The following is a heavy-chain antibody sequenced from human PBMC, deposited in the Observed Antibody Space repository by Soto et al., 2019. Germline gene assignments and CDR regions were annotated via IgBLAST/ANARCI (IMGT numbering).Heavy chain of an antibody. V-gene: IGHV1-18*01. CDR1: GYTFTGYG. Sequence: QVQLVQSGGEVKKPGASVKVSCKASGYTFTGYGVSWVRQAPGQGLEWMGWISASNGNTDYAQKLQGRVTMTTDTSTSTAYMELTSLRSDDTAVYYCARDKSGAVTSPGDYWGQGTLVTVSS. CDR3: ARDKSGAVTSPGDY. CDR2: ISASNGNT. J-gene: IGHJ4*02. D-gene: IGHD2-8*02.